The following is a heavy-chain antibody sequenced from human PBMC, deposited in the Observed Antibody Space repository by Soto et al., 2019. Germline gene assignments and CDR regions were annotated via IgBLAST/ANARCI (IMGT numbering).Heavy chain of an antibody. CDR3: ARDPSYYGMDV. CDR1: GYTFTSYG. J-gene: IGHJ6*02. Sequence: ASVKVSCKASGYTFTSYGISWVRQAPGQGLEWMGWISADNGNTNYAQKFQGRVTITRDTSTSTAYMELSSLRSEDTAVYYCARDPSYYGMDVWGQGTTVTVSS. V-gene: IGHV1-18*01. CDR2: ISADNGNT.